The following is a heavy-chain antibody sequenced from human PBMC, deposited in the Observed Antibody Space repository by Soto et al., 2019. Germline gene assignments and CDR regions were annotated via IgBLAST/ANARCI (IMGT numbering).Heavy chain of an antibody. CDR3: ARKSAGRDEFESSGDFDY. J-gene: IGHJ4*02. CDR1: GYFFASYS. V-gene: IGHV1-46*01. CDR2: INPSVGST. Sequence: QVQLVQSGAEVKKPGASVKVSCKASGYFFASYSMHWVRQAPGQGLEWMGMINPSVGSTSYVEKFQGRVTMTRDTSTSTVYMELSSLRSEDTAVYYCARKSAGRDEFESSGDFDYWGQGTLVTVSS. D-gene: IGHD3-22*01.